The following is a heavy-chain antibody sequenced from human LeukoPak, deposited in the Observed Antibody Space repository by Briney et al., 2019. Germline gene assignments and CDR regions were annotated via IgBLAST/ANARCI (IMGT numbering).Heavy chain of an antibody. Sequence: GGSLRLSCAASGFTFTSYTMTWVRQAPGKGLEWVSSISSSSSYIYYADSVKGRFTISRDNAKNSLYLQMNSLRAEDTAVYYCARHLTGDRDDAFDIWGQGTMVTVSS. V-gene: IGHV3-21*01. CDR2: ISSSSSYI. J-gene: IGHJ3*02. CDR1: GFTFTSYT. D-gene: IGHD7-27*01. CDR3: ARHLTGDRDDAFDI.